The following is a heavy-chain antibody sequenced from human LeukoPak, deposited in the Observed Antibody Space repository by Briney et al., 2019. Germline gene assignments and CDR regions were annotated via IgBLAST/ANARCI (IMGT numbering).Heavy chain of an antibody. Sequence: PSETLSLTCTVSGVSISSGGYYWSWIRQQPGKGLEWIGYIYYSGSTYYKPSLKSRLTISLDTSSNQFSLKLSAVTAADTAVYYCARGPVRDYSNYWGQGTLVTVSS. V-gene: IGHV4-31*03. CDR2: IYYSGST. J-gene: IGHJ4*02. CDR1: GVSISSGGYY. CDR3: ARGPVRDYSNY. D-gene: IGHD4-11*01.